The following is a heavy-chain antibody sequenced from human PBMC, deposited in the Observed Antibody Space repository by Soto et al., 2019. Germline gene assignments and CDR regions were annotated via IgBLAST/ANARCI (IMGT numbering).Heavy chain of an antibody. CDR1: GDSISTYY. D-gene: IGHD1-20*01. CDR3: ARLFAYNWNDDYYYGIDV. Sequence: SETLSRTCAVSGDSISTYYCMWIRQPPGKGLESIGYLYYGRSANYNPSLKSRVTLSVDTSTNQCSLTLSSMTAADTAVYYCARLFAYNWNDDYYYGIDVWGQGTTVTSP. V-gene: IGHV4-59*01. CDR2: LYYGRSA. J-gene: IGHJ6*02.